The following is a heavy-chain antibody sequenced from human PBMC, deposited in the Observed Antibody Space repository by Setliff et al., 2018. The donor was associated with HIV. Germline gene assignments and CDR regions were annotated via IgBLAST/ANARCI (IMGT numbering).Heavy chain of an antibody. D-gene: IGHD6-19*01. CDR2: IIPMYGVT. CDR3: ARVIWASGRLEGYYFDY. CDR1: GGTFSSYV. Sequence: SVKVSCKASGGTFSSYVISWVRQAPGQGPEWMGGIIPMYGVTNYAQKFQGRVTITTDESTSTAYMELSSLRSEDTAVYYCARVIWASGRLEGYYFDYWGQGTLVTVSS. V-gene: IGHV1-69*05. J-gene: IGHJ4*02.